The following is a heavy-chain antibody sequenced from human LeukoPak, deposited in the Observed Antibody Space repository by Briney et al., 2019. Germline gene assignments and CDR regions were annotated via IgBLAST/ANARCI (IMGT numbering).Heavy chain of an antibody. Sequence: GSSVKVSCKASGGTFSSYAISWVRQAPGQGLEWMGGIIPIFGTANYAQKFQGRVTITADESTSTAYMELNSLRSEDTAVYYCAREEYSSGWYGYYFDYWGQGTLVTVSS. CDR3: AREEYSSGWYGYYFDY. V-gene: IGHV1-69*01. D-gene: IGHD6-19*01. J-gene: IGHJ4*02. CDR2: IIPIFGTA. CDR1: GGTFSSYA.